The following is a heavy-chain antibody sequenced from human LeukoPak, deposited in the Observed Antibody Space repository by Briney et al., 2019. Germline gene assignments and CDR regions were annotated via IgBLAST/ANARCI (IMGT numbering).Heavy chain of an antibody. V-gene: IGHV3-21*06. CDR2: ISSDSNYI. J-gene: IGHJ3*02. Sequence: PGGSLRLSCAASGFASRFTFTNYVMNWVRQAPGKGLEWVSYISSDSNYIYYADSVKGRLTISRDNAKNSLYLQMKSLRVEDTAVYYCARDFAFDIWGQGTMVTVSS. CDR3: ARDFAFDI. CDR1: GFASRFTFTNYV.